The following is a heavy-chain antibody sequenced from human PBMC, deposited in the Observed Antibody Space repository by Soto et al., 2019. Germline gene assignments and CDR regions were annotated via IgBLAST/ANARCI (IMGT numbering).Heavy chain of an antibody. CDR2: IYYSGST. V-gene: IGHV4-39*01. CDR1: GGSISSSSYY. Sequence: ETLSLTCTVSGGSISSSSYYWGWIRQPPGKGLEWIGSIYYSGSTYYNPSLKSRVTISVDTSKNQFSLKLSSVTAADTAVYYCARHSHCSGGSCLFDYWGQGTLVTVSS. D-gene: IGHD2-15*01. J-gene: IGHJ4*02. CDR3: ARHSHCSGGSCLFDY.